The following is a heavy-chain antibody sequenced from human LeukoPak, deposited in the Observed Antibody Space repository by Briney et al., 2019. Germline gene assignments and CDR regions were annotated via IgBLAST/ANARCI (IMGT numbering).Heavy chain of an antibody. CDR3: ARASYYYYGSGSYFGFDY. J-gene: IGHJ4*02. V-gene: IGHV1-18*01. CDR1: GYTFTNYA. CDR2: ISPYNGDR. D-gene: IGHD3-10*01. Sequence: ASVKVSCKASGYTFTNYAITWVRQAPGQGPEWMGWISPYNGDRRDGLKFQDRVTMTTDTSTTTAYMELRSLRSEDTAVYYCARASYYYYGSGSYFGFDYWGQGTLVTVSS.